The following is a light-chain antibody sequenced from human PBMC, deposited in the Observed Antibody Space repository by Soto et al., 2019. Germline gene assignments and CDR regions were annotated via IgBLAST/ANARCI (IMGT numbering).Light chain of an antibody. J-gene: IGKJ5*01. CDR3: QQRTNWPPPFT. CDR1: QNIASY. Sequence: EVVLTQSPATLSLSPGERATLSCRASQNIASYLDWYQQKPGQAPRLLIYDASNRATGMPARFSGSGSGTDFTLTISSLEPEDFAVYYCQQRTNWPPPFTFGQGTRLEIK. CDR2: DAS. V-gene: IGKV3-11*01.